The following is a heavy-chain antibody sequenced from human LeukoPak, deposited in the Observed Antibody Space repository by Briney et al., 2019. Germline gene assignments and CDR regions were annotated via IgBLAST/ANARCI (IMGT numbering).Heavy chain of an antibody. Sequence: ASVKVSCKASGYTFTSYYMHWVRQAPGQGLEWMGGIIPIFGTANYAQKFQGRVTISADESTSTAYMELSSLRSEDTAVYYCARDGTGSSDAFDIWGQGTMVTVSS. CDR3: ARDGTGSSDAFDI. CDR2: IIPIFGTA. CDR1: GYTFTSYY. J-gene: IGHJ3*02. V-gene: IGHV1-69*13. D-gene: IGHD3/OR15-3a*01.